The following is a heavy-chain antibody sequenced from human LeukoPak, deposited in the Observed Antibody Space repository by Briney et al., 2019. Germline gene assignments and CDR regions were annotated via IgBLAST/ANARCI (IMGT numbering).Heavy chain of an antibody. CDR1: GGSISSGSYY. CDR2: IYYSGST. CDR3: AREDSTYYYDSSGYSHGDY. Sequence: SETLSLTCTVSGGSISSGSYYWSWIRQPAGKGLEWIGSIYYSGSTYYNPSLKSRVTISVDTSKNQFSLKLSSVTAADTAVYYCAREDSTYYYDSSGYSHGDYWGQGTLVTVSS. D-gene: IGHD3-22*01. V-gene: IGHV4-39*07. J-gene: IGHJ4*02.